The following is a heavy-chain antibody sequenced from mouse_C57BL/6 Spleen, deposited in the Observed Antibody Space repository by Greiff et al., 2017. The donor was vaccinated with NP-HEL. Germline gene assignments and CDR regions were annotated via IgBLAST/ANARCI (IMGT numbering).Heavy chain of an antibody. Sequence: EVKLMESGPGLVKPSQSLSLTCSVTGYSITSGYYWNWIRQFPGNKLEWMGYISYDGSNNYNPSLKNRISITRDTSKNQFFLKLNSVTTEDTATYYCAREGHYDGYFDYWGQGTTLTVSS. J-gene: IGHJ2*01. D-gene: IGHD2-3*01. CDR1: GYSITSGYY. V-gene: IGHV3-6*01. CDR2: ISYDGSN. CDR3: AREGHYDGYFDY.